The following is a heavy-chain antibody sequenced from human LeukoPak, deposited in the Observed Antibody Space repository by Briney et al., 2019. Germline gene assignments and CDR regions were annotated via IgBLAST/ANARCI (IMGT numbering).Heavy chain of an antibody. Sequence: GGSLRLSCAASGFTFSSYAMSWVRQAPGKGLEWVSAISGSGGSTYYADSVKGRFTISRDNSKNTLYLQMNGLRAEDTAVYYCAKEEGYSYGQYYYYGMDVWGQGTTVTVSS. CDR3: AKEEGYSYGQYYYYGMDV. CDR1: GFTFSSYA. CDR2: ISGSGGST. V-gene: IGHV3-23*01. J-gene: IGHJ6*02. D-gene: IGHD5-18*01.